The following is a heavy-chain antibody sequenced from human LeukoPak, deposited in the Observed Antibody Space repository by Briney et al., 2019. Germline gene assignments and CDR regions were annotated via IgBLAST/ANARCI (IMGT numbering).Heavy chain of an antibody. CDR1: GFTFSDYY. J-gene: IGHJ6*02. CDR3: ATRRQQLVMNYYGMDV. Sequence: PGGSLRLSCAASGFTFSDYYMSWIRQAPGKGLEWVSYISSSSSYTNYADSVKGRFTISRDNAKNSLYLQMNGLRAEDTAVYYCATRRQQLVMNYYGMDVWGQGTTVTVSS. D-gene: IGHD6-13*01. V-gene: IGHV3-11*06. CDR2: ISSSSSYT.